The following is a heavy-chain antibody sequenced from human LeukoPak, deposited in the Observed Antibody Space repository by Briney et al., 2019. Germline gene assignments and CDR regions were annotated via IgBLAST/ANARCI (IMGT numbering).Heavy chain of an antibody. Sequence: PSETLSLTCTVSGGSISSYYWGWIRQPPRKGLEWIAYIYSSGSTYYNPPLKSRVTISVDTSKNQFSLKLSSVTAADTAVYYCARAPYRDDAFDIWGQGTMVTVSS. CDR1: GGSISSYY. V-gene: IGHV4-59*01. J-gene: IGHJ3*02. D-gene: IGHD3-16*02. CDR3: ARAPYRDDAFDI. CDR2: IYSSGST.